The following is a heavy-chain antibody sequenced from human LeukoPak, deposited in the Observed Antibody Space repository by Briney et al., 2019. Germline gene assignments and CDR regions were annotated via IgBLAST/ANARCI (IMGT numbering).Heavy chain of an antibody. CDR2: ISSSISTI. CDR3: ASDLSGGYGYPDY. CDR1: GFTFSSYS. D-gene: IGHD5-18*01. V-gene: IGHV3-48*01. J-gene: IGHJ4*02. Sequence: GGSLRLSCAASGFTFSSYSMNWVRQAPGKVLEWVSYISSSISTIYYGDSVNGRFTISRDNAKKSMYLQMHSLRAEDTAVYYCASDLSGGYGYPDYWGQGTLVTVSS.